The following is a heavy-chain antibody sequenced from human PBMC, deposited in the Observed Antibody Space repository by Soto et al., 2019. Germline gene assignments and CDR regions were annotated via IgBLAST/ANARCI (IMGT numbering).Heavy chain of an antibody. CDR3: AAGRIAAAPYMVDV. J-gene: IGHJ6*02. D-gene: IGHD6-13*01. V-gene: IGHV1-58*02. CDR1: GFTFTSSA. CDR2: IVVGSGNT. Sequence: SVKVSCKASGFTFTSSAMQWVRQARGQRLEWIGWIVVGSGNTNYAQKFQERVTITRDMSTSTAYMELSSLRSEDTAVYYCAAGRIAAAPYMVDVWGQGTTVTVSS.